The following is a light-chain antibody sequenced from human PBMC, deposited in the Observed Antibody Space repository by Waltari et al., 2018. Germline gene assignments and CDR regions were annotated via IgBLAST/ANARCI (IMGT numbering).Light chain of an antibody. CDR1: SGHSTYA. J-gene: IGLJ3*02. CDR2: VHSDGTY. CDR3: QNWGTEMGV. V-gene: IGLV4-69*01. Sequence: QLVLTQSSSASASLGASVKLTCTLSSGHSTYAIAWHQQRPGQSPRYLMKVHSDGTYNKGDGIRDRFSGTSAGSERYLTIASLQSDDEADYHCQNWGTEMGVFGGGTKVTVL.